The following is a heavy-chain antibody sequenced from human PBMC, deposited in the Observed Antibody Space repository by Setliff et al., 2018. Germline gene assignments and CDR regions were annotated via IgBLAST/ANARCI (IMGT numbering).Heavy chain of an antibody. D-gene: IGHD2-2*01. V-gene: IGHV4-4*07. CDR3: ARDGFQLPTQSNWFDP. J-gene: IGHJ5*02. CDR2: IYTSGST. CDR1: GGSISNYY. Sequence: PSETLSLTCTVSGGSISNYYWSWIRRPAGKGLEWIGRIYTSGSTNYNPSLKSRVTMSVDTSKNQFSLKLSSVTAADTAVYYCARDGFQLPTQSNWFDPWGQGALVTVSS.